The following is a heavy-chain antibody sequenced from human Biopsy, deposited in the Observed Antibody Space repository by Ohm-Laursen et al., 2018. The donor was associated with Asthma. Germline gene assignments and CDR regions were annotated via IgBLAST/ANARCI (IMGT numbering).Heavy chain of an antibody. D-gene: IGHD4-23*01. J-gene: IGHJ3*02. CDR1: GFTFSIYD. Sequence: SLRLSCAASGFTFSIYDIHWVRQAPGKGLEWVSVISYDGGNKFYGDSVKGRFTLSRDNSRNTLYLQMNSLRVEDTAIYYCARTHERWTSIQDDALDIWGQGTMVTVSS. CDR3: ARTHERWTSIQDDALDI. CDR2: ISYDGGNK. V-gene: IGHV3-30*03.